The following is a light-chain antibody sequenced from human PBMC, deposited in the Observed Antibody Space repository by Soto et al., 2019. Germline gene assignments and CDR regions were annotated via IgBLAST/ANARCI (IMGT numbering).Light chain of an antibody. V-gene: IGKV3-11*01. Sequence: EIVLTQSPGTLSLSPGERATLSCRASQSASGNYLAWYQQKPGQAPRLLIYDASNRATGIPARFSGSGSGTDFTLTISSLEPEDFAVYYCQQRSNWITFGQGTRLEI. CDR1: QSASGNY. CDR2: DAS. J-gene: IGKJ5*01. CDR3: QQRSNWIT.